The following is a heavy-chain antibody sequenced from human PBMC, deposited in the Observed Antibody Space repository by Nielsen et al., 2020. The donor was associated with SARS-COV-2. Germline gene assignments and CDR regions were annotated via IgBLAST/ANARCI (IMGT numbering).Heavy chain of an antibody. J-gene: IGHJ5*02. V-gene: IGHV1-69*13. D-gene: IGHD3-16*02. CDR2: IIPIFGTA. CDR1: GGPFNSYA. Sequence: SVKVSCKASGGPFNSYAIGWVRQAPGQGLEWMGGIIPIFGTADYAQNFQGRVTITADESTTTAYMELNSLRSEDTAVYYCARAVGDDYVWGSYHPPRVDRWGQGTLVTVSS. CDR3: ARAVGDDYVWGSYHPPRVDR.